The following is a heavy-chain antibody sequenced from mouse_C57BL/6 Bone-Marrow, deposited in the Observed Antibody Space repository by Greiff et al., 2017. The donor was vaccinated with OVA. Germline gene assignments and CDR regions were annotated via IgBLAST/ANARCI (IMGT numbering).Heavy chain of an antibody. CDR2: ISSGSSTI. D-gene: IGHD2-4*01. V-gene: IGHV5-17*01. Sequence: DVQLVESGGGLVKPGGSLKLSCAASGFTFSDYGMHWVRQAPEKGLEWVAYISSGSSTIYYADTVKGRFTISRDNAKNTLFLQMTSLRSEDTAMYYCARGDDYDGGAWFAYWGQGTLVTVSA. CDR3: ARGDDYDGGAWFAY. J-gene: IGHJ3*01. CDR1: GFTFSDYG.